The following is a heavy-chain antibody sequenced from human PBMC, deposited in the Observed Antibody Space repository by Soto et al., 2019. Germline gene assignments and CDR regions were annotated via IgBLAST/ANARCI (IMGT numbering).Heavy chain of an antibody. CDR3: AREVVETSSLWLDP. J-gene: IGHJ5*02. V-gene: IGHV1-2*02. Sequence: ASVKVSCKASGYSFTDYHIHWVRQAPGQGLEWIGWMNTNTNTTDSAEVFEGRVSLTWDTSISTAYMQLNSLKIDDTAVYYCAREVVETSSLWLDPWGQGTLVTAPQ. D-gene: IGHD6-6*01. CDR1: GYSFTDYH. CDR2: MNTNTNTT.